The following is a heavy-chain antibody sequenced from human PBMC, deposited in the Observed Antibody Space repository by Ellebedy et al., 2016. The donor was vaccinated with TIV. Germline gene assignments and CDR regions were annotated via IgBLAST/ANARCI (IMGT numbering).Heavy chain of an antibody. J-gene: IGHJ3*02. D-gene: IGHD3-10*01. CDR2: IYGDGGGT. CDR3: ARDPLPGNGIWDAFDI. V-gene: IGHV3-23*01. CDR1: GFAFRNHA. Sequence: GESLKISCAASGFAFRNHAMNWVRQAPGTGLEWVSGIYGDGGGTFYADSVKGRFTISRDNSRNTLYLQMNSLRAEDTAVYYCARDPLPGNGIWDAFDIWGQGTMVSVSS.